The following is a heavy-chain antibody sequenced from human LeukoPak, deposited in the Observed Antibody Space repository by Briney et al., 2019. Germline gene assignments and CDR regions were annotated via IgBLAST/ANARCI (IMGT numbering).Heavy chain of an antibody. CDR1: GGTFSSYA. D-gene: IGHD1-26*01. CDR3: AREESGNYDSDS. V-gene: IGHV1-69*04. CDR2: IIPILRIA. Sequence: ASVKVSCKASGGTFSSYAISWVRQAPGQGLEWMGRIIPILRIANYAQKFQGRVTITADKSTSTAYMELSSLRFEDTAMYYCAREESGNYDSDSWGQGTLVTVSS. J-gene: IGHJ4*02.